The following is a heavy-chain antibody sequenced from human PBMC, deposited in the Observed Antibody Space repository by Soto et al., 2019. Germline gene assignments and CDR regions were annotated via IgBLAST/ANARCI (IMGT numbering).Heavy chain of an antibody. CDR2: INGDGSSL. V-gene: IGHV3-74*01. CDR1: GFSFNTW. D-gene: IGHD5-12*01. CDR3: TRGASGYGNFDY. J-gene: IGHJ4*02. Sequence: EVQLVESGGGVVQPGGSLRLSCAASGFSFNTWMHWVRQAPGKGLVWLSRINGDGSSLSYEDSVKGRFTVSRDNAKNTLYLQINSLTAEDTAVYYCTRGASGYGNFDYWGQVVLLTVSS.